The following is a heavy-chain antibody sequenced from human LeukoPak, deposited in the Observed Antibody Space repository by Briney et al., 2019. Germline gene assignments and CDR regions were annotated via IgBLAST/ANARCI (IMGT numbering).Heavy chain of an antibody. D-gene: IGHD1-26*01. Sequence: PSETLSLTCTVSGYSISSGYYWGWVRQPPGKGLEWIANLYHSGSTYYNPSLKSRVTISVDTSKNQFSLKLSSVTAADTAVYYCARENKGGATYYWGQGTLVTVSS. CDR1: GYSISSGYY. V-gene: IGHV4-38-2*02. CDR2: LYHSGST. J-gene: IGHJ4*02. CDR3: ARENKGGATYY.